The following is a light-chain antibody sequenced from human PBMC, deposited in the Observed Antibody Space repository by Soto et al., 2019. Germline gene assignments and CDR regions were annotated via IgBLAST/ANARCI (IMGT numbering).Light chain of an antibody. CDR2: GAS. CDR3: QQYGSSPPT. V-gene: IGKV3-20*01. CDR1: HSVSSSY. Sequence: EIVLTQSPSTLSLSPGERATLSCRASHSVSSSYLAWYQQEPGQAPRLLIYGASSRATGIPDRFSGSGSGTDFTLTISRLEPEDFAVYYCQQYGSSPPTFGQGTKV. J-gene: IGKJ1*01.